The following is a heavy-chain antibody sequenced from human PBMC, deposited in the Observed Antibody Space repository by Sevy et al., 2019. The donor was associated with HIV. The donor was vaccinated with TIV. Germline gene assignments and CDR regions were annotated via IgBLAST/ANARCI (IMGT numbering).Heavy chain of an antibody. CDR1: GYTFSNYY. Sequence: ASVKVSCKASGYTFSNYYMDWVRQAPGQGLEWMGRINPNSGGTNYAQKFQGRVTMTMDTSIRTAYMELTRLRSDDTAVYYCARERITMVEGVFITTYYHYGMDVWGQGTTVTVSS. J-gene: IGHJ6*02. CDR3: ARERITMVEGVFITTYYHYGMDV. CDR2: INPNSGGT. V-gene: IGHV1-2*06. D-gene: IGHD3-10*01.